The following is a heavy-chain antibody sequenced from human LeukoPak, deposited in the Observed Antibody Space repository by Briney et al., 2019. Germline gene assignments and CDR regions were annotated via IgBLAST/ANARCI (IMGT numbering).Heavy chain of an antibody. V-gene: IGHV4-39*07. CDR2: IYYGGST. J-gene: IGHJ4*02. Sequence: SETLSLTCTVSGGSISSSSYYWGWIRQPPGKGLEWIGSIYYGGSTYYNPSLKSRVTISVDTSKNQFSLKLSSVTAADTAVYYCARVSSGTDLDYWGQGTLVTVSS. CDR3: ARVSSGTDLDY. D-gene: IGHD1-14*01. CDR1: GGSISSSSYY.